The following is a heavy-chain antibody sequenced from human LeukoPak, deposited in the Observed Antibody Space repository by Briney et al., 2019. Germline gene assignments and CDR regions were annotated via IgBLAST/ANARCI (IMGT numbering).Heavy chain of an antibody. CDR3: ARVKGYYYGSGSYYNSKPFDY. CDR1: GGSFSGYY. D-gene: IGHD3-10*01. J-gene: IGHJ4*02. Sequence: SETLSLTCAVYGGSFSGYYWSWIRHPPGKGLEWIGEINHSGSTNYNPSLKSRVTISVDTSKTPFSLKLSSVTAADTAVYYCARVKGYYYGSGSYYNSKPFDYWGQGTLVTVSS. CDR2: INHSGST. V-gene: IGHV4-34*01.